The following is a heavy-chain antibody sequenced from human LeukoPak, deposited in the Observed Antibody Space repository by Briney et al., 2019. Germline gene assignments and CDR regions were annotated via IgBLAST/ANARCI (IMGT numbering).Heavy chain of an antibody. J-gene: IGHJ3*01. Sequence: GGSLRLSCAASGFTFSSYAMYWVRQAPGKGLEWVAVISYDGSNKYYADSVKGRFTVSRDNSKNTLYLEMNSLRAEDTAVYYCARAGDAFDLWGQGTLVTVSS. CDR3: ARAGDAFDL. CDR2: ISYDGSNK. CDR1: GFTFSSYA. V-gene: IGHV3-30-3*01.